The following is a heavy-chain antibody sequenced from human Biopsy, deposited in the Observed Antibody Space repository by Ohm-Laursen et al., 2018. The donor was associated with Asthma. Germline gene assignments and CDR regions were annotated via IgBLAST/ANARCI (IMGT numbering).Heavy chain of an antibody. CDR1: GFPFTAYY. CDR2: ISLNTGDA. Sequence: GASVKVSCKTSGFPFTAYYIHWVRQAPGQGLEWMGWISLNTGDANLAQKFRGWVTMTRDTSISTAYLVLSGLKSHDTAVYYCVRAPYSDAIDSWGHGTLVAVSS. D-gene: IGHD1-26*01. V-gene: IGHV1-2*04. CDR3: VRAPYSDAIDS. J-gene: IGHJ5*01.